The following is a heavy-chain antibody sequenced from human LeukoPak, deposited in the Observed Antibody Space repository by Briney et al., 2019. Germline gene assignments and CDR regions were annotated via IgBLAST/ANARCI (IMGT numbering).Heavy chain of an antibody. CDR3: ARGSTSWDS. Sequence: GGSLKLSCAASGFTFSRSWMSWIRQAPGQGLEWVANILQDGTEKNYVDSVRGRLTISRDNAKNSLYLQMNSLRGEDTAVYYCARGSTSWDSWGQGTLVTASS. D-gene: IGHD2-2*01. CDR1: GFTFSRSW. V-gene: IGHV3-7*01. J-gene: IGHJ4*02. CDR2: ILQDGTEK.